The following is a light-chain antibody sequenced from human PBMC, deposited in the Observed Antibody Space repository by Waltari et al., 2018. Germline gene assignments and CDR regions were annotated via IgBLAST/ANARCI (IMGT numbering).Light chain of an antibody. J-gene: IGKJ4*01. Sequence: DFVMTQSPDSLAVSLGARATINCKSSQSLLYSSNNKNYLAWYQQKPGQPPKLLIYWASTRESGVPDRFRGSGSGTDFTLTISSLQAEDVAVYYCQQYYSPPLTFGGGTKVEIK. CDR2: WAS. CDR3: QQYYSPPLT. V-gene: IGKV4-1*01. CDR1: QSLLYSSNNKNY.